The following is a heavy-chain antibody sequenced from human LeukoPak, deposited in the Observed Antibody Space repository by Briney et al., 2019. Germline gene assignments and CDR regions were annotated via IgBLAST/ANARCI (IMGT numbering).Heavy chain of an antibody. J-gene: IGHJ4*02. Sequence: PGGSLRLSCAAPGFTFSSYWMSWVRQAPGKGLEWVANIKQDGSEKYYVDSVKGRFTISRDNAKNSLYLQMNSLRAEDTAVYYCARDLSPLAYYDFWSGYYALFDYWGQGTLVTVSS. V-gene: IGHV3-7*03. CDR2: IKQDGSEK. D-gene: IGHD3-3*01. CDR3: ARDLSPLAYYDFWSGYYALFDY. CDR1: GFTFSSYW.